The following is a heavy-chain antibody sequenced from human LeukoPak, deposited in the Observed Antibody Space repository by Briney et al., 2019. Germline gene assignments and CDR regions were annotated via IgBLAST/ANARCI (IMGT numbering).Heavy chain of an antibody. CDR2: IYPGDSDT. V-gene: IGHV5-51*01. CDR3: ARGRRRDGYSFEFDY. CDR1: RYSSTSYW. J-gene: IGHJ4*02. Sequence: GESLKISCKGSRYSSTSYWIGWVRQMPGKGLEWMGIIYPGDSDTRYSPSFQGQVTISADKSTSTAYLQWSSLKASDTAMYYCARGRRRDGYSFEFDYWGQGTLVTVSS. D-gene: IGHD5-24*01.